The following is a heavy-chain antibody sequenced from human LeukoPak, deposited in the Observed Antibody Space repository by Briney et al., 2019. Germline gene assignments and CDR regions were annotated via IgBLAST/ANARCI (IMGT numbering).Heavy chain of an antibody. Sequence: ASVKVSCKVSGYTLTELSMHWVRQAPGKGLEWMGGFDPEDGETIYAQKFQGRVTMTEDTSTDTAYMELSSLRSEDTAVYYCATDHVMITFGGVITDYWGQGTLVTVSS. V-gene: IGHV1-24*01. D-gene: IGHD3-16*02. J-gene: IGHJ4*02. CDR3: ATDHVMITFGGVITDY. CDR1: GYTLTELS. CDR2: FDPEDGET.